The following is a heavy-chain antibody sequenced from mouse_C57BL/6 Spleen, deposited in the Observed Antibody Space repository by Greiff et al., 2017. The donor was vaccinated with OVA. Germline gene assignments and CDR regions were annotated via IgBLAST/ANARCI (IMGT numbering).Heavy chain of an antibody. CDR2: IYPGDGAT. V-gene: IGHV1-82*01. J-gene: IGHJ4*01. Sequence: VQLQQSGPELVKPGASVKISCKASGYAFSSSWMNWVKQRPGTGLEWIGRIYPGDGATNYNGKFKGKATLTADTSSSTAYMQLSSLTSEDSAVYFGARGANWDYAMDYWGQGTSVTVSS. CDR3: ARGANWDYAMDY. CDR1: GYAFSSSW. D-gene: IGHD4-1*01.